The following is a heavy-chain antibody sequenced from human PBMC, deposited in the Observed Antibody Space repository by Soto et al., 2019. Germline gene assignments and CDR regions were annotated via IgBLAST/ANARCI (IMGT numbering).Heavy chain of an antibody. J-gene: IGHJ4*02. CDR1: GFTLRNYA. CDR2: ISANDVGT. CDR3: AKAKNDYNWDNRPPFDY. V-gene: IGHV3-23*01. D-gene: IGHD1-20*01. Sequence: GGSLRLSCEASGFTLRNYAMTWVRQAPGKGLEWVSLISANDVGTYYAESVKTRFTTSTDQSRNTVYLQMDSLRADDTAIYYCAKAKNDYNWDNRPPFDYWGQGTLVTVSS.